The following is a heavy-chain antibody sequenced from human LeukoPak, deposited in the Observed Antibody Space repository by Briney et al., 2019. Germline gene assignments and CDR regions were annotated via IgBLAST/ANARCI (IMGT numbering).Heavy chain of an antibody. J-gene: IGHJ6*03. CDR3: AKAVYSNSPYMDV. V-gene: IGHV3-23*01. D-gene: IGHD4-11*01. Sequence: GGSLRLSCAASGFTFSSYAMSWVRQAPGKGLEGVSAISGSGGSTYYADSVKGRFTISRDTSKNTLFLQMNSLRAEDTAVYYCAKAVYSNSPYMDVWGKGTTVTVSS. CDR2: ISGSGGST. CDR1: GFTFSSYA.